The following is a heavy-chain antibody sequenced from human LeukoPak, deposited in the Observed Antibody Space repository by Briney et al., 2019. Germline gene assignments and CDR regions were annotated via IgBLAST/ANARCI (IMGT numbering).Heavy chain of an antibody. V-gene: IGHV4-39*07. J-gene: IGHJ4*02. CDR3: ARVRSGSYYDY. CDR2: INHSGST. D-gene: IGHD3-10*01. Sequence: SETLSLTCTVSGGSISSSSYYWGWIRQPPGKGLEWIGEINHSGSTNYNPSLKSRVTISVDTSKNQFSLKLSSVTAADTAVYYCARVRSGSYYDYWGQGTLVTVSS. CDR1: GGSISSSSYY.